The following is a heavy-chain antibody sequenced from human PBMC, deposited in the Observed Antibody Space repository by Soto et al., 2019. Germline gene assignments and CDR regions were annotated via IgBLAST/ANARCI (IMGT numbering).Heavy chain of an antibody. D-gene: IGHD3-9*01. CDR3: ARDSNYDILTGTLDPADY. Sequence: ASVKVSCKASGYTFTSYGISWVRQAPGQGLEWMGWISAYNGNTNYVQKLQGRVTITTDTSTSTAYMELRSLRSDDTAVYYCARDSNYDILTGTLDPADYWGQGTLVTVSS. J-gene: IGHJ4*02. CDR2: ISAYNGNT. CDR1: GYTFTSYG. V-gene: IGHV1-18*01.